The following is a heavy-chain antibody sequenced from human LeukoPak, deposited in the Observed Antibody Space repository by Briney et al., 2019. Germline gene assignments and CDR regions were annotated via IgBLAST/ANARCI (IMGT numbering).Heavy chain of an antibody. D-gene: IGHD3-10*01. V-gene: IGHV1-18*01. CDR2: ISAYNGNT. J-gene: IGHJ6*02. CDR3: ARDTMVRGGHYYGMDV. Sequence: ASVKVSCKASGYTFTSYGICWVRQAPGQGLEWMGWISAYNGNTNYAQKLQGRVTMTTDTSTSTAYMELRSLRSDDTAVYYCARDTMVRGGHYYGMDVWGQGTTVTVSS. CDR1: GYTFTSYG.